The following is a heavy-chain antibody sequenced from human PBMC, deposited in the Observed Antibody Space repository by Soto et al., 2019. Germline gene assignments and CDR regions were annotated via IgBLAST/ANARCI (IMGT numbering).Heavy chain of an antibody. CDR1: GFTFSSYG. D-gene: IGHD3-10*01. CDR2: ISYDGRNK. CDR3: AKDVLRRGDYYYGMDV. V-gene: IGHV3-30*18. J-gene: IGHJ6*02. Sequence: QVQLVESGGGVVQTGRSLRLSCAASGFTFSSYGMHWVRQAPGKGLEWVAVISYDGRNKYYADSVKGRFTISRDNSKNTLYLQMNSLRAEDTAVYYCAKDVLRRGDYYYGMDVWGQGTTVTVSS.